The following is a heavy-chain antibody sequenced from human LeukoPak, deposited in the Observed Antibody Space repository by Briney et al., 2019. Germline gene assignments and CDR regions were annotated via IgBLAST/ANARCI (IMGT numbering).Heavy chain of an antibody. J-gene: IGHJ4*02. CDR1: GGSISSGGYS. CDR3: ARARVDILTGYYLRGPNYFDY. Sequence: SQTLSLTFAVSGGSISSGGYSWSWIQPPPGKGLEWIGYIYQSGSTYYNPSLKSRVTISVDRSKNQFSLKLSSVTAADTAVYYCARARVDILTGYYLRGPNYFDYWGQGTLVTVSS. D-gene: IGHD3-9*01. V-gene: IGHV4-30-2*01. CDR2: IYQSGST.